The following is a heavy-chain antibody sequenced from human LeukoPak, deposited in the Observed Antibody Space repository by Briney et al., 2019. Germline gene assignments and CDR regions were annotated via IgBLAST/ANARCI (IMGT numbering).Heavy chain of an antibody. D-gene: IGHD3-3*01. J-gene: IGHJ4*02. V-gene: IGHV3-30*18. CDR2: ISYDGSNK. Sequence: PGRSLRLSCAASGFTFSSYGMHWVRQAPAKGLEWVAVISYDGSNKYYADSVKGRFTISRDNSKNTLYLQMNSLRAEDTAVYYCAKPTGSGEFDYWGQGTLVTVSS. CDR3: AKPTGSGEFDY. CDR1: GFTFSSYG.